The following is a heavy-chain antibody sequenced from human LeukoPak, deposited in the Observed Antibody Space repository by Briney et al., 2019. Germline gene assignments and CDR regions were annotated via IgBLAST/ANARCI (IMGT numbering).Heavy chain of an antibody. Sequence: GGSLRLSCAASGFTFSSYSMDWVRQAPGKGLEWVSAISGSGGSTYYADSVKGRFTISRDNSKNTLYLQMNSLRAEDTAVYYCARGWTHYYFDYWGQGTLVTVSS. D-gene: IGHD6-19*01. V-gene: IGHV3-23*01. CDR3: ARGWTHYYFDY. CDR2: ISGSGGST. J-gene: IGHJ4*02. CDR1: GFTFSSYS.